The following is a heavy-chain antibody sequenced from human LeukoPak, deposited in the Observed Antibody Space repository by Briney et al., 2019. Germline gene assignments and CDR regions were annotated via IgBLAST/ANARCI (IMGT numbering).Heavy chain of an antibody. J-gene: IGHJ4*02. Sequence: SQTLSLTCAISGDSVSSNSAAWNWIRQSPSRGLEWLGRTYYRSKWYNDYAVSVKSRITINPDSSKNQFSLQRNAVAPEDTAVYYWARGQCSGGSCSMDYWGQGTLVTVSS. CDR1: GDSVSSNSAA. CDR3: ARGQCSGGSCSMDY. CDR2: TYYRSKWYN. V-gene: IGHV6-1*01. D-gene: IGHD2-15*01.